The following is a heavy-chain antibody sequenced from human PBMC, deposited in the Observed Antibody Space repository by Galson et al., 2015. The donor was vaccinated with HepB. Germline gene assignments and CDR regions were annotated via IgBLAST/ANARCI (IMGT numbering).Heavy chain of an antibody. V-gene: IGHV3-23*01. Sequence: SLRLSCAASGFTFSSSAMTWVRQAPGMGLEWVSTISSSGGNTYYADSVQGRFTISRDNSKNTLYLQINSVRAEDTAVYYCAKGSYSSGWYTDYWGQGTLVTVSS. CDR1: GFTFSSSA. J-gene: IGHJ4*02. CDR2: ISSSGGNT. CDR3: AKGSYSSGWYTDY. D-gene: IGHD6-19*01.